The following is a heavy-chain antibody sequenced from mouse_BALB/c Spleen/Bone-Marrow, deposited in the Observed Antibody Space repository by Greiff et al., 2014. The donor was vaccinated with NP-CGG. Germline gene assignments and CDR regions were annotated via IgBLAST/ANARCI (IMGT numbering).Heavy chain of an antibody. Sequence: VQLQQSGAELVRPGTSVKVSCKASGYAFSNYLIEWVKQRPGQGLEWIGVIHPGSGGTNYSEKFKGKATLTADKSSSTAYMQLSSLTSDDSAVYFCARDWDWYFDVWGAGTTVTVSS. D-gene: IGHD4-1*01. CDR3: ARDWDWYFDV. CDR1: GYAFSNYL. J-gene: IGHJ1*01. V-gene: IGHV1-54*01. CDR2: IHPGSGGT.